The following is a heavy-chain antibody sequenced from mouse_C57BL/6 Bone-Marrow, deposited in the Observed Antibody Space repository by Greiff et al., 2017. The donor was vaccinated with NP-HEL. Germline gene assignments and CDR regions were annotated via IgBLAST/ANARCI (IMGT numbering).Heavy chain of an antibody. J-gene: IGHJ2*01. Sequence: VQLKESGPGLVKPSQSLPLTCSVTGYSITSGYYWNWIRQFPGNKLEWMGYISYDGSNNYNPSLKNRISITRDTSKNQFFLKLNSVTTEDTATYYCARDLYYFDYWGQGTTLTVSS. CDR3: ARDLYYFDY. CDR2: ISYDGSN. V-gene: IGHV3-6*01. CDR1: GYSITSGYY.